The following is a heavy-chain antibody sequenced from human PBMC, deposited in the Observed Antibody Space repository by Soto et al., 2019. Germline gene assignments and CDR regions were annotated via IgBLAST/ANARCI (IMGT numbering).Heavy chain of an antibody. CDR2: IWYDGSNK. D-gene: IGHD6-19*01. CDR3: ARARWLAPYYYYYGMDV. V-gene: IGHV3-33*01. Sequence: GGSLRLSCAASGFTFSSYGMHWVRQAPGKGLEWVAVIWYDGSNKYYADSVKGRFTISRDNSKNTLYLQMNSLRAEDTAVYYCARARWLAPYYYYYGMDVWGQGTTVTVSS. CDR1: GFTFSSYG. J-gene: IGHJ6*02.